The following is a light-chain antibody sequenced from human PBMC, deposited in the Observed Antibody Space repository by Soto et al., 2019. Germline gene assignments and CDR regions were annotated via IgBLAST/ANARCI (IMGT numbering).Light chain of an antibody. CDR2: AAS. CDR1: QSISSY. Sequence: DIQMTQSPSSLSASVGDRFTITLLASQSISSYLNWYQQKPGKAPKLLIYAASSLQSGVPSRSSGSGSGTDFTLTISSLQAEDFATYYCQQTRSYPSTFGGGTKVDIK. V-gene: IGKV1-39*01. J-gene: IGKJ4*01. CDR3: QQTRSYPST.